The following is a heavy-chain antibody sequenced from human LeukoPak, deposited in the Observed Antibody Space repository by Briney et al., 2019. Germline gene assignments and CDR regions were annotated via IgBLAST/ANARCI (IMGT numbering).Heavy chain of an antibody. J-gene: IGHJ5*02. Sequence: PGGSLRLSCAASGFTFSSYGMHWVRQAPGKGLECVSVIWYDGSNKYYADSVKGRFTVSRDNSQNTVWLQMNSLTTEDTAVYDCSKASEYCIRTTCYGNWFDPWGQGTLVTVSS. CDR2: IWYDGSNK. CDR3: SKASEYCIRTTCYGNWFDP. D-gene: IGHD2-2*01. V-gene: IGHV3-33*03. CDR1: GFTFSSYG.